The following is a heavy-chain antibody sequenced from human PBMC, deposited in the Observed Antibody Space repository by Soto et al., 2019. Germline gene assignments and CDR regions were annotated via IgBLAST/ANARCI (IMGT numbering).Heavy chain of an antibody. V-gene: IGHV5-10-1*01. Sequence: PGESLKISCKGSGYSFTSYWISWVRQMPGKGLEWMGRIDPSDSYTNYSPSFQGHVTISADKSISTAYLQWSSLKASDTAMYYCARRGPEGTGVRDYYYYGMDVWGQGTTVTVSS. CDR3: ARRGPEGTGVRDYYYYGMDV. CDR1: GYSFTSYW. J-gene: IGHJ6*02. CDR2: IDPSDSYT. D-gene: IGHD1-1*01.